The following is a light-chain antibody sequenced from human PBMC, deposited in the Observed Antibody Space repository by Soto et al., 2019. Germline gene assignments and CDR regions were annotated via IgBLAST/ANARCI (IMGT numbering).Light chain of an antibody. CDR1: QSISSW. V-gene: IGKV1-5*03. CDR3: QQYSIFSLT. CDR2: KAS. J-gene: IGKJ4*01. Sequence: DIQMTQSPSTLSASVGDRVTITCRASQSISSWLAWYQQKPGKAPKLLIYKASSLESGVPSRFGGSGSGTEFTLTISSLQPDDFATYYCQQYSIFSLTFGGGTKVEIK.